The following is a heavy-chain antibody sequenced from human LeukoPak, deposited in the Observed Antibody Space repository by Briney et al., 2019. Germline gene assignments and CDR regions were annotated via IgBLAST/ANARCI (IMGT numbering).Heavy chain of an antibody. Sequence: GGSLRLSRAASGFTFSSYAMHWVRQAPGKGLEWVSFISSSSGYIYYADSVKGRFTISRDNAKNSLYLQMDSLRAEDTAVYYCARDSTVTGTFDYWGQGTLVTVSS. CDR1: GFTFSSYA. V-gene: IGHV3-21*01. CDR3: ARDSTVTGTFDY. D-gene: IGHD4-11*01. CDR2: ISSSSGYI. J-gene: IGHJ4*02.